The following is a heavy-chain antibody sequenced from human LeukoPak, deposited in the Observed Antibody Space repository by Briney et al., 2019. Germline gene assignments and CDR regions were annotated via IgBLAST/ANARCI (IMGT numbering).Heavy chain of an antibody. J-gene: IGHJ4*02. CDR3: ARDRGGRWVSSPPDY. CDR2: ISGSGGST. V-gene: IGHV3-23*01. D-gene: IGHD3-16*01. Sequence: PGGSLRLSCAASGFTFSSYAISWVRQAPGKGLEWVSGISGSGGSTYYPDSVRGRFTISRDNSKDTLYLQMDSLTTEDTAVYYCARDRGGRWVSSPPDYWGQGTLVTVSS. CDR1: GFTFSSYA.